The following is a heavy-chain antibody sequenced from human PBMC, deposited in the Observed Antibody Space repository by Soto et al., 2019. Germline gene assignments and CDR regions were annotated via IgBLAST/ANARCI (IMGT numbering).Heavy chain of an antibody. V-gene: IGHV1-69*02. Sequence: QVQLVQSGAEVKKPGDSVKVSCKASGGTFSSYTISWVRQAPGQGLEWMERIITITGIANDAQNFQGGVTVTAGKSTSTADMDLSSLRSEDTAVYYCASRGYSYDVDYWVQGTLVTVSS. CDR3: ASRGYSYDVDY. J-gene: IGHJ4*02. D-gene: IGHD5-18*01. CDR2: IITITGIA. CDR1: GGTFSSYT.